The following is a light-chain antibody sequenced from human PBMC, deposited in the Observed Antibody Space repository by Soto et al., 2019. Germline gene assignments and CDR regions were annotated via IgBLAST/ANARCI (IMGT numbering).Light chain of an antibody. Sequence: QSALTQPPSASGSPGQSVTISCTGTSSDVGGYNYVSWYRQHPGKAPKLMIYEVSKRPSGVPDRFSGSKSGNTASLTVSGIQAEDDADYYCSSYAGSHNLVFGTGTKLTVL. CDR2: EVS. CDR1: SSDVGGYNY. J-gene: IGLJ1*01. CDR3: SSYAGSHNLV. V-gene: IGLV2-8*01.